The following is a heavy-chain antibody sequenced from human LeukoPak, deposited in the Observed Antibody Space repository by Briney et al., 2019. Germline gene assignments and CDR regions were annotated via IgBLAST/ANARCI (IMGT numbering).Heavy chain of an antibody. D-gene: IGHD6-19*01. CDR2: ISESGSKI. CDR3: VRGTRGAVAAIWWFDP. Sequence: GGSLRLSCAASGFTFSSYEMNWVRQAPGKGLEWVSYISESGSKINYADSVKGRFTVSRDNAKNSLYLQMNSLRAEDTALYYCVRGTRGAVAAIWWFDPWGQGTQVTVSS. J-gene: IGHJ5*02. CDR1: GFTFSSYE. V-gene: IGHV3-48*03.